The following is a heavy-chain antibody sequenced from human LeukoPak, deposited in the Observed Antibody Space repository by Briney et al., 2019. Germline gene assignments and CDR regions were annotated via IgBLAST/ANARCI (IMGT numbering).Heavy chain of an antibody. CDR3: ARERSSGWYCAFDI. CDR1: GGSISSSSYY. V-gene: IGHV4-39*02. D-gene: IGHD6-19*01. Sequence: PSETLSLTCTVSGGSISSSSYYWGWIRQPPGKGLEWIGSIYYSGSTYYNPSLKSRVTISVDTSKNQFSLKLSSVTAADTAVYYCARERSSGWYCAFDIWGQGTMVTVSS. CDR2: IYYSGST. J-gene: IGHJ3*02.